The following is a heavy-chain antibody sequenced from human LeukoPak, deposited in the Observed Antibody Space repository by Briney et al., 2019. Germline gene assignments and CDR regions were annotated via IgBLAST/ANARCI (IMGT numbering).Heavy chain of an antibody. CDR1: GFTFSSYA. Sequence: GRSLRLSCAASGFTFSSYAMHWVRQSPGKGLEWVAVISYDGSNKYYADSVKGRFTISRDNSKNTLYLQMNSLRAEDTAVYYCAREDYWGQGTLVTVSS. CDR2: ISYDGSNK. J-gene: IGHJ4*02. V-gene: IGHV3-30-3*01. CDR3: AREDY.